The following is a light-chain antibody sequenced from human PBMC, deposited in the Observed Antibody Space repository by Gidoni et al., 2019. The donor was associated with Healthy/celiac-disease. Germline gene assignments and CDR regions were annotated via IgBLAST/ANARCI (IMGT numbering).Light chain of an antibody. CDR3: CSYAGSTTVI. J-gene: IGLJ2*01. CDR2: EVN. Sequence: QSALTQPASVSGSPGQPITISCTGTSTDVGSYNLVPWYQQHPGKAPKLMIYEVNKRPPGVSNRFSGSKSGNTASLTISGLQAEDEADYYCCSYAGSTTVIFGGGTKLTVL. V-gene: IGLV2-23*02. CDR1: STDVGSYNL.